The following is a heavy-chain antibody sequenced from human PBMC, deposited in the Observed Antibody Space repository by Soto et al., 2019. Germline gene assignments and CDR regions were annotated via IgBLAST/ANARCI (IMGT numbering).Heavy chain of an antibody. CDR2: IRSKANSYAT. CDR1: GFTLSAST. V-gene: IGHV3-73*01. Sequence: GGSLRLSCAASGFTLSASTMHWVRQASGKGLEWLGRIRSKANSYATAYAVSVKGRFTISRDDSKNTAYLQMNSLTTEDTAVYYCIRCWSGYFSDDYYGMDVWGQGTTVTVSS. CDR3: IRCWSGYFSDDYYGMDV. J-gene: IGHJ6*02. D-gene: IGHD3-3*01.